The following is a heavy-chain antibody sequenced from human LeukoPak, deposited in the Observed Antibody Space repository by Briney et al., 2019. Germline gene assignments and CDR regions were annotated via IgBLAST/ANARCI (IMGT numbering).Heavy chain of an antibody. V-gene: IGHV1-46*01. Sequence: ASVKVSCKASGYTFTSYYMHWVRQAPGQGLEWMGIINPSGGSTSYAQKFQGRVTMTRDMSTSTVYMELRSLRSDDTAVYYCARDLAVVTAFGQHTFDVWGQGTMVTVSS. J-gene: IGHJ3*01. CDR3: ARDLAVVTAFGQHTFDV. D-gene: IGHD2-21*02. CDR1: GYTFTSYY. CDR2: INPSGGST.